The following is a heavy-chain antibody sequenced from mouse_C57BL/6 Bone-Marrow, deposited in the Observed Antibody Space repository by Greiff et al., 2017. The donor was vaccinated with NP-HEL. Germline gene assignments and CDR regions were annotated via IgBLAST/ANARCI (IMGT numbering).Heavy chain of an antibody. CDR2: ISDGGSYT. CDR3: ARADYYYGSDAMDY. Sequence: EVQVVESGGGLVKPGGSLKLSCAASGFTFSSYAMSWVRQTPDKRLEWVATISDGGSYTYYPDNVKGRFTISRDNAKNNLYLQMSHLKSEDTAMYYCARADYYYGSDAMDYWGQGTSVTVSS. J-gene: IGHJ4*01. CDR1: GFTFSSYA. V-gene: IGHV5-4*01. D-gene: IGHD1-1*01.